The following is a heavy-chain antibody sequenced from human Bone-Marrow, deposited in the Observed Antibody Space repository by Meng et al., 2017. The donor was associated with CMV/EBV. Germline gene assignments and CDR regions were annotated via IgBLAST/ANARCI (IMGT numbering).Heavy chain of an antibody. CDR2: ISNSGTTT. D-gene: IGHD3-10*01. J-gene: IGHJ4*02. CDR1: GFIFSNDE. CDR3: ARGRNYPY. Sequence: GESLKISCEASGFIFSNDEMNWVRQAPGKGLEWVSYISNSGTTTHYADSVKGRFVISRDNAKNSLYLQMNSLRGEDTAVYYCARGRNYPYWGQGTLVTVSS. V-gene: IGHV3-48*03.